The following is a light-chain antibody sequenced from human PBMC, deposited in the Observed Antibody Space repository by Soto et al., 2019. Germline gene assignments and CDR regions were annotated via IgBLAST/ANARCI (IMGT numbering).Light chain of an antibody. CDR1: QGISSW. J-gene: IGKJ3*01. Sequence: DIQMTQSPSSVSASVGDRVTITCRASQGISSWLAWYQQKPGKAPKLLIYAASSLQSGVPSRFSGSGSGTDFTLTISSLQPEDFYCQQANSFPFTFGPGGKVDIK. CDR3: QQANSFPFT. CDR2: AAS. V-gene: IGKV1-12*01.